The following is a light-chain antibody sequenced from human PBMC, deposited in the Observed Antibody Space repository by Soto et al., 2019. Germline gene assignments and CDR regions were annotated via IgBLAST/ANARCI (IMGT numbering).Light chain of an antibody. Sequence: EIVLTQSPGTLSLSPGERASLSCRASQSVSSSYLGWYQQKPGQAPRLLIYGASSRATGVPDRFSGSGSGTDFPLTISKLEPEDFAVYHCQKYGSSVLTFGQGTRLEIK. V-gene: IGKV3-20*01. CDR2: GAS. CDR1: QSVSSSY. J-gene: IGKJ5*01. CDR3: QKYGSSVLT.